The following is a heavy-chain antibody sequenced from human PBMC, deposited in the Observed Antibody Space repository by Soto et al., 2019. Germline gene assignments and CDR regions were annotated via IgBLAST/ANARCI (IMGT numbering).Heavy chain of an antibody. CDR2: INPNSGGT. V-gene: IGHV1-2*02. D-gene: IGHD3-3*01. CDR3: AGIYDFWSGYYTPYYYYGMDV. J-gene: IGHJ6*02. Sequence: GASVKVSCKASGYTFTGYYMHWVRQAPGQGLEWMGWINPNSGGTNYAQKFQGRVTMTRGTSTSTAYMELSRLRSDDTAVYYCAGIYDFWSGYYTPYYYYGMDVWGQGTTVTVSS. CDR1: GYTFTGYY.